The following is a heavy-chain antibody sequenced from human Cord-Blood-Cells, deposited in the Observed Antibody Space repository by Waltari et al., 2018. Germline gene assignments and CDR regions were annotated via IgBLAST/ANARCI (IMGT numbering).Heavy chain of an antibody. CDR1: GYSISRGYY. CDR2: IYHSGST. D-gene: IGHD3-3*01. Sequence: QVQLQESGPGLVKPSETLSLTCTVSGYSISRGYYWGGIRQPPGKGLEWIGSIYHSGSTYYNPSLKSRVTISVDTSKNQFSLKLSSVTAADTAVYYCASFTIFGVVQTFDIWGQGTMVTVSS. J-gene: IGHJ3*02. V-gene: IGHV4-38-2*02. CDR3: ASFTIFGVVQTFDI.